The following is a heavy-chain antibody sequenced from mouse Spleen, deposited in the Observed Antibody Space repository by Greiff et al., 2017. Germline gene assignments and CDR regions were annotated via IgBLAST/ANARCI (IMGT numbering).Heavy chain of an antibody. CDR2: IWSGGST. V-gene: IGHV2-2*01. Sequence: VQLQQSGPGLVQPSQSLSITCTVSGFSLTSYGVHWVRQSPGKGLEWLGVIWSGGSTDYNAAFISRLSISKDNSKSQVFFKMNSLQADDTAIYYCARGVYYGNPYAMDYWGQGTSVTVSS. CDR3: ARGVYYGNPYAMDY. D-gene: IGHD2-1*01. J-gene: IGHJ4*01. CDR1: GFSLTSYG.